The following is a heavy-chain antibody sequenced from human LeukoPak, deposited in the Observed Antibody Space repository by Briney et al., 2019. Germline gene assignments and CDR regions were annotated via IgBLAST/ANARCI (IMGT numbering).Heavy chain of an antibody. CDR2: ISAYNGHT. D-gene: IGHD3-22*01. Sequence: GASVKVSCKASGYTFTSYGISWVRQAPGQGLEWMGWISAYNGHTNYAQKLQGRVTMTTDTSTSTAYMELRSLRSDDTAVYYCARGPYYYDSSGCYYVSGFDYWGQGTLVTVSS. J-gene: IGHJ4*02. CDR1: GYTFTSYG. CDR3: ARGPYYYDSSGCYYVSGFDY. V-gene: IGHV1-18*01.